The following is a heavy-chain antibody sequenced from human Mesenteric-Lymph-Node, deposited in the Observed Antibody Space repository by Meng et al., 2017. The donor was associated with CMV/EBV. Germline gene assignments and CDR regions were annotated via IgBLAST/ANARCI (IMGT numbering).Heavy chain of an antibody. D-gene: IGHD4-23*01. CDR1: GGSFSGYY. CDR2: INHSGST. Sequence: QVKVQQWGAGLLKPSETLSLTCAVYGGSFSGYYWSWIRQPSGKGLEWIGEINHSGSTNYNPSLKSRVTISVDTSKNQFSLKLSSVTAADTAVYYCARHQRWLKSEGGFNYWGQGTLVTVSS. CDR3: ARHQRWLKSEGGFNY. J-gene: IGHJ4*02. V-gene: IGHV4-34*01.